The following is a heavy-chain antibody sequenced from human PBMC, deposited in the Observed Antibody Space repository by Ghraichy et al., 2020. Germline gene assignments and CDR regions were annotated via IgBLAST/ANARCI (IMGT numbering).Heavy chain of an antibody. CDR1: GITFNSYA. CDR2: IGGSGGNI. Sequence: GGSLRLSCAASGITFNSYAMSWVRQAPGKGLEWVSSIGGSGGNIYYADSVKGRFTISRDNSKNTLFLQMNSLRAEDTAVYYCAKDLYCSETTCSFDCWGQGTLVTVSS. D-gene: IGHD2-2*01. J-gene: IGHJ4*02. V-gene: IGHV3-23*01. CDR3: AKDLYCSETTCSFDC.